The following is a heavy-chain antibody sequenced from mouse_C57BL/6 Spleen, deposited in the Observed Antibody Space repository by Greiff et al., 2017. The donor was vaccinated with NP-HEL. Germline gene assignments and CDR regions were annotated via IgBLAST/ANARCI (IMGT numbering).Heavy chain of an antibody. J-gene: IGHJ2*01. CDR2: IDPSDSYT. D-gene: IGHD2-3*01. CDR1: GYTFTSYW. CDR3: ARYRLLQFDY. V-gene: IGHV1-69*01. Sequence: QVQLKQPGAELVMPGASVKLSCKASGYTFTSYWMHWVKQRPGQGLEWIGEIDPSDSYTNYNQKFKGKSTLTVDKSSSTAYMQLSSLTSEDSAVYYCARYRLLQFDYWGQGTTLTVSS.